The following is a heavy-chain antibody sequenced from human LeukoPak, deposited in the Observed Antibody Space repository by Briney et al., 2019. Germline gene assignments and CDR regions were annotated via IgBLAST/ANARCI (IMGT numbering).Heavy chain of an antibody. D-gene: IGHD3-10*01. J-gene: IGHJ5*01. Sequence: PSETLTLTCAVYGGSYSGHYWTWIRQPPGKELEWIGEIDHTGRSTYNPSLTSRVTISKDSSKNQFSLSLGSVIAADTAVYFCARGENSGSYFSYFDSWAQGTPVTVSS. V-gene: IGHV4-34*01. CDR2: IDHTGRS. CDR3: ARGENSGSYFSYFDS. CDR1: GGSYSGHY.